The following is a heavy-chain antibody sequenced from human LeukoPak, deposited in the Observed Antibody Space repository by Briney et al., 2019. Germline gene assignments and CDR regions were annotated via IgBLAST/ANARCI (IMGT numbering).Heavy chain of an antibody. J-gene: IGHJ3*02. CDR3: ARDHQVGATPPI. Sequence: PSETLSLTCTVSGGSSSSYYWSWLPQPPGKGLQWIGYISYSGSTNYTPSLKSRVTISLDTSQNQFSLTLSSVTAADTAVYYCARDHQVGATPPIWGRGTMVSVSS. CDR2: ISYSGST. CDR1: GGSSSSYY. D-gene: IGHD1-26*01. V-gene: IGHV4-59*01.